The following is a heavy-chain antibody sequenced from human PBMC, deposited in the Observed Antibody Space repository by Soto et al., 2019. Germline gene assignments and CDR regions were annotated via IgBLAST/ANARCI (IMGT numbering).Heavy chain of an antibody. Sequence: QVHLVQSGAEVKKPGASVIVSCKASEYTFTDHSLHWVRQAPGQGLEWMGWINPHSGVTVSAENFEGRVTMTRDTSINTAYMEMGWLRSDDTAMYYCALEMSTITYFHYWGQGTLLTVSS. V-gene: IGHV1-2*02. CDR3: ALEMSTITYFHY. CDR2: INPHSGVT. J-gene: IGHJ4*02. CDR1: EYTFTDHS. D-gene: IGHD3-3*01.